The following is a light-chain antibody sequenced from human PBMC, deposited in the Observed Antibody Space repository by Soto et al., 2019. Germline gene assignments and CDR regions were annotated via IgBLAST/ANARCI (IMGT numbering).Light chain of an antibody. V-gene: IGLV2-8*01. CDR1: SSDVGGYDY. CDR3: SSYTGGNTPYV. Sequence: ALTQPPSASGSPGQSVTISCTGTSSDVGGYDYVSWYQQHPGKAPKLMIYEVTIRPSGVSDRFSGSKSGNTASLTVSGLQAEDEADYYCSSYTGGNTPYVFGTRTKVTVL. CDR2: EVT. J-gene: IGLJ1*01.